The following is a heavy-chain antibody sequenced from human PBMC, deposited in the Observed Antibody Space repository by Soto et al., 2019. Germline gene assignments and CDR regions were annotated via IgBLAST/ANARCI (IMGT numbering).Heavy chain of an antibody. CDR1: GFTFSDYY. J-gene: IGHJ4*02. CDR2: ISSSSSYT. V-gene: IGHV3-11*06. CDR3: ARQTPRSNWNPPSSDY. D-gene: IGHD1-20*01. Sequence: PGGSLRLSCAASGFTFSDYYMSWIRQAPGKGLGWVSYISSSSSYTNYADSVKGRFTISRDNAKNSLYLQMNSLRAEDTAVYYCARQTPRSNWNPPSSDYWGQGTLVTVSS.